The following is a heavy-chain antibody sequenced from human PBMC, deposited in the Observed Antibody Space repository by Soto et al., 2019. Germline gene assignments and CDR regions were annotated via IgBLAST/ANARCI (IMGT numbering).Heavy chain of an antibody. Sequence: LSLTCSVSCGSVSNNYWSWVRQPPWRRLEWIGYIYYTGTHDYNPSLRGRATISVDTSKDQFSLKLTSVTAAGTAVYYCARDRDRHSSGLPSFDPWGQGSRGTSPQ. V-gene: IGHV4-59*02. CDR2: IYYTGTH. CDR1: CGSVSNNY. J-gene: IGHJ5*02. CDR3: ARDRDRHSSGLPSFDP. D-gene: IGHD3-22*01.